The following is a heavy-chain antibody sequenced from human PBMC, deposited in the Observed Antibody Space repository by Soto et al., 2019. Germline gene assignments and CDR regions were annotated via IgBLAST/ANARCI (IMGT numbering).Heavy chain of an antibody. V-gene: IGHV5-10-1*01. CDR3: ARQIYDTDTGPNFQYYFDS. J-gene: IGHJ4*02. Sequence: GESRKISCKGSGYSFAGYWITWVRQKPGKGLEWMGRIDPSDSQTYYSPSFRGHVTISVTKSITTVFLQWSSLRASDTAMYYCARQIYDTDTGPNFQYYFDSWGQGTPVTVSS. CDR1: GYSFAGYW. D-gene: IGHD5-18*01. CDR2: IDPSDSQT.